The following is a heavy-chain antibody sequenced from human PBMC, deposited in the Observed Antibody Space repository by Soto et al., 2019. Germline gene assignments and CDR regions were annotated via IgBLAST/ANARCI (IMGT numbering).Heavy chain of an antibody. Sequence: SVKVSCKASGFTFSSYDFNWVRQATGQGLEWIGWIVVGSGNTNYAQKFQERVTITRDMSTSTAYMELSSLRSEDTAVYYCGALPGYDSSGYYGDAFDIWGQGTMVTVSS. CDR2: IVVGSGNT. J-gene: IGHJ3*02. CDR1: GFTFSSYD. CDR3: GALPGYDSSGYYGDAFDI. V-gene: IGHV1-58*01. D-gene: IGHD3-22*01.